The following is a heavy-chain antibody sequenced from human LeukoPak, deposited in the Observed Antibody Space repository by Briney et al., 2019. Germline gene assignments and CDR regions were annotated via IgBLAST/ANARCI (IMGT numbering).Heavy chain of an antibody. CDR1: GFTFGDYA. CDR3: TRDRGGYSYGLDFDY. V-gene: IGHV3-49*04. Sequence: GRSLTLSCTAFGFTFGDYAMSCVRPAPGKGLEWVGFIRSKAYGETTEYAASVKGRFAISRDDTTTIAYLEMNSLTTEDTAVYYCTRDRGGYSYGLDFDYWGQGTLVTVSS. D-gene: IGHD5-18*01. CDR2: IRSKAYGETT. J-gene: IGHJ4*02.